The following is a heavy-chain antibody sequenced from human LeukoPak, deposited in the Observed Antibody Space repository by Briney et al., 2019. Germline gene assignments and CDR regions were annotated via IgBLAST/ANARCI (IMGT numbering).Heavy chain of an antibody. D-gene: IGHD3-10*01. CDR3: ARQSELERRLWFGELSAPYYFDY. V-gene: IGHV5-51*01. Sequence: GESLKISCKGSGYSFTSYWIGWVRQMPGKGLEWMGIIYPGDSDTRYSPSFQGQVTISADKSISTAYLQWSSLKASDTAMYYCARQSELERRLWFGELSAPYYFDYWGQGTLVTVSS. CDR2: IYPGDSDT. J-gene: IGHJ4*02. CDR1: GYSFTSYW.